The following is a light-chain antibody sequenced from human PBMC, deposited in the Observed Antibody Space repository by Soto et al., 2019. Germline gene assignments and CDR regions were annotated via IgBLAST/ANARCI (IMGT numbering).Light chain of an antibody. CDR1: QGIISN. V-gene: IGKV3-15*01. CDR2: GAS. J-gene: IGKJ1*01. Sequence: DTVMTQSPVTLSVSPGERVTLSCRASQGIISNLAWYQQKRGQAPRVLIYGASTRATGVPDRFSGSGSGTEFTLTITSLQSEDSAIYYCQQYYDWPRTFGQETKVDIK. CDR3: QQYYDWPRT.